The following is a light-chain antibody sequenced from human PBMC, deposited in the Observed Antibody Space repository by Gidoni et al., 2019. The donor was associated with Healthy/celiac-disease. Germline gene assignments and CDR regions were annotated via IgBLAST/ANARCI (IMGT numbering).Light chain of an antibody. J-gene: IGLJ1*01. CDR3: SSYTSSSTRV. CDR2: DVS. V-gene: IGLV2-14*01. CDR1: SSDVGRYNY. Sequence: QSALTQPAPVSGSPGQSNTISCTGTSSDVGRYNYVPWYQQHPGKAPKLMIYDVSNRPSGVSNRVSGAKSGNTSSLTISGLQAEDEADYYCSSYTSSSTRVFGTGTKVTVL.